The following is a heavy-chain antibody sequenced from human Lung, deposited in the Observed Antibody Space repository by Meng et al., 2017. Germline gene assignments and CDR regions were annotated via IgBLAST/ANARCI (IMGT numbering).Heavy chain of an antibody. V-gene: IGHV4-59*01. Sequence: SETLSLTCTVSGGSISSYYWSWIRRPPGKGLEWIGYIYYSGSTNYNPSLKSRVTISVDTSKNQFSLKLSSVTAADTAVYYCARSIAVAQFDYWGQGTLVTVSS. CDR3: ARSIAVAQFDY. CDR1: GGSISSYY. D-gene: IGHD6-19*01. CDR2: IYYSGST. J-gene: IGHJ4*02.